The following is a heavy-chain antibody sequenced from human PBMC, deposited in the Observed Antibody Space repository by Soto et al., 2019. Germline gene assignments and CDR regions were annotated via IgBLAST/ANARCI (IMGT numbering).Heavy chain of an antibody. J-gene: IGHJ3*02. CDR1: GFTFSSYA. V-gene: IGHV3-23*01. Sequence: EVQLLESGGGLVQPGGPLRLSCAASGFTFSSYAMSWVRQAPGKGLEWVSAISGSGGSTYYKDSVKGRFTISRDNSKNTLYLQMNSLRAEDTAVYYCAKWGRVVVIRRETDAFDIRGQGTMVTISS. D-gene: IGHD3-22*01. CDR3: AKWGRVVVIRRETDAFDI. CDR2: ISGSGGST.